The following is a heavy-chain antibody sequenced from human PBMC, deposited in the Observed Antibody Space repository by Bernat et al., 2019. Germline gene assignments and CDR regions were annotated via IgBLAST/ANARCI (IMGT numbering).Heavy chain of an antibody. CDR2: ISSSSSTI. V-gene: IGHV3-48*01. J-gene: IGHJ4*02. D-gene: IGHD5-24*01. CDR1: GFTFSSYS. Sequence: EVQLVESGGGLVQPGGSLRLSCAASGFTFSSYSMKWVRQAPGQGLEWVSYISSSSSTIYYADSVKGRFTISRDNAKNSLYLQMNSLRAEDTAVYYCARDHAGGYKLGDYWGQGTLVTVSS. CDR3: ARDHAGGYKLGDY.